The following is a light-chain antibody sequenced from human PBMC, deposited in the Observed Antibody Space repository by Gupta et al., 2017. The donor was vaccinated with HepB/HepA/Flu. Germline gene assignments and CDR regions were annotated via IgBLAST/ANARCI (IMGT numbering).Light chain of an antibody. J-gene: IGKJ3*01. CDR1: ESVGTY. CDR2: DAS. CDR3: QQRSSFVT. Sequence: EIVLTQSPVTLSLSPGERATLSCRASESVGTYLAWYQQKRGQAPRLIIYDASNSARGITDRFSGSGDGKDFTLTSSRRENEDCAVYYGQQRSSFVTFGHGTEVDIK. V-gene: IGKV3-11*01.